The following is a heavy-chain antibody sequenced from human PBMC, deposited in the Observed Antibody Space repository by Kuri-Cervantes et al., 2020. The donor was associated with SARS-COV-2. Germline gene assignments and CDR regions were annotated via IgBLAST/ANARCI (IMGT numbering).Heavy chain of an antibody. CDR3: AGELSYYFDY. CDR2: IYSGGST. Sequence: GGSLRLSCAASGFTFSSYAMHWVRQAPGKGLEWVAVIYSGGSTYYADSVKGRFTISRDNSKNTLYLQMNSLRAEDTAVYYCAGELSYYFDYWGQGTLVTVSS. CDR1: GFTFSSYA. J-gene: IGHJ4*02. V-gene: IGHV3-NL1*01. D-gene: IGHD1-26*01.